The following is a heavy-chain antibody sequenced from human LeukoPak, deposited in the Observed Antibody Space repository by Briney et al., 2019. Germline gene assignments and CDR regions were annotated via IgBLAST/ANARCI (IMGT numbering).Heavy chain of an antibody. D-gene: IGHD6-19*01. V-gene: IGHV3-48*03. CDR2: ISSSGSTI. Sequence: PGGSLRLSCAASGFTFSSYEMNWVRQAPGKGLEWVSYISSSGSTIYYADSVKGRFTISRDNAKNSLYLQMNSLRAEDTALYYCARERGGHGVAGYYYYYMDVWGKGTTVTVSS. J-gene: IGHJ6*03. CDR3: ARERGGHGVAGYYYYYMDV. CDR1: GFTFSSYE.